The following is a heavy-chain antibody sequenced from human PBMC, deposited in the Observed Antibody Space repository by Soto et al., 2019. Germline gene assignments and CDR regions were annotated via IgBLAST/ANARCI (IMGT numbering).Heavy chain of an antibody. CDR1: GFTVSSNY. D-gene: IGHD5-18*01. CDR2: IYSGGSA. J-gene: IGHJ4*02. Sequence: EVQLVESGGGLVQPGGSLRLSSAASGFTVSSNYMSWVRQAPGKGLEWVSVIYSGGSAYYADSVKGRFTISRDNSKNTLYLQMTSLRAEDTAVYYFARHGYSYGGGYFDYWGQGTLFTVSS. CDR3: ARHGYSYGGGYFDY. V-gene: IGHV3-66*04.